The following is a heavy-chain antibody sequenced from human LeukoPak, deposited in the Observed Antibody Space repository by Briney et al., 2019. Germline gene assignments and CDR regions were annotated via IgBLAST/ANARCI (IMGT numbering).Heavy chain of an antibody. V-gene: IGHV5-10-1*01. D-gene: IGHD3-16*01. CDR2: IAPSDSYT. CDR3: VRQPPGVYDTTKTCFAP. Sequence: GESLKISCKVSGYSFPSYWITWVRQMLGKGLEWMGRIAPSDSYTDYSPSFEGHVTMSAERSISTVYLQWSSLKASDTAMYYCVRQPPGVYDTTKTCFAPWGQGTLVTVSS. CDR1: GYSFPSYW. J-gene: IGHJ5*02.